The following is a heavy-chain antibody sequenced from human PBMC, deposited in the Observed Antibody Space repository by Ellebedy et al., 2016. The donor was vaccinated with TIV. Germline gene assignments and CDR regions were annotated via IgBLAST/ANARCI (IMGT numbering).Heavy chain of an antibody. CDR3: ARHGYSAFDI. V-gene: IGHV4-59*08. CDR1: GGSISSYY. Sequence: MPSETLSLTCTVSGGSISSYYWSWIRQPPGKGLEWIGYIYYSGSTNYNPSLKSRVTISVDTSKNQFSLKLSSVTAADTAVYYCARHGYSAFDIWGQGTMVTVSS. D-gene: IGHD5-18*01. CDR2: IYYSGST. J-gene: IGHJ3*02.